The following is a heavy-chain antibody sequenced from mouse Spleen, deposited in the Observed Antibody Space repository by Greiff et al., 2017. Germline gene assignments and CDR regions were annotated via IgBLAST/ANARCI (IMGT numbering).Heavy chain of an antibody. Sequence: QVQLKESGAELARPGASVKMSCKASGYTFTSYTMHWVKQRPGQGLEWIGYINPSSGYTKYNQKFKDKATLTADKSSSTAYMQLSSLTSEDSAVYYCARSVPFAYWGQGTLVTVSA. CDR3: ARSVPFAY. CDR2: INPSSGYT. CDR1: GYTFTSYT. J-gene: IGHJ3*01. V-gene: IGHV1-4*01.